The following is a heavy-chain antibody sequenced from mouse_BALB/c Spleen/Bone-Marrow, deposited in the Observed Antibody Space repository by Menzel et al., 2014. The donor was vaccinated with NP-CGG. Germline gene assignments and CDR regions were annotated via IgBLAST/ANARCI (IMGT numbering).Heavy chain of an antibody. J-gene: IGHJ3*01. CDR3: AIYYRSSWFAY. D-gene: IGHD2-14*01. Sequence: QVQLQQSGPGLVAPSQSLSITCTVSGFSLTSYGVSWVRQPPGKALEWLGVIWGDGNTNYHSALISRLSISKDNSKSQVFLKLNRLQTDDTATYYCAIYYRSSWFAYWGQGTLVTVSA. CDR1: GFSLTSYG. V-gene: IGHV2-3*01. CDR2: IWGDGNT.